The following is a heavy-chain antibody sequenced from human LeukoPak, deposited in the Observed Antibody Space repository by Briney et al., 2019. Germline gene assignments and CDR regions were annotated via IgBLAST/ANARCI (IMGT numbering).Heavy chain of an antibody. Sequence: PGGSLRLSCAASGFTFSSYSMNWVRQAPGKGLEWVSYISSSSSTIYYADSVKGRFTISRDNAKNSLYLQMNSLRAEDTAVYYCAADCSSTSCYGGYWGQGTLVTVSS. J-gene: IGHJ4*02. CDR1: GFTFSSYS. CDR3: AADCSSTSCYGGY. CDR2: ISSSSSTI. D-gene: IGHD2-2*01. V-gene: IGHV3-48*01.